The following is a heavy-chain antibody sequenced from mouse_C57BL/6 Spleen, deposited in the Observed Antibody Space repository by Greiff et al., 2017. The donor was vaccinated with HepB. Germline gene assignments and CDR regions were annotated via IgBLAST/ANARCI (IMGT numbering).Heavy chain of an antibody. D-gene: IGHD2-1*01. V-gene: IGHV1-5*01. CDR1: GYTFTSYW. Sequence: VQLQQSGTVLARPGASVKMSCKTSGYTFTSYWMHWVKQRPGQGLEWIGAIYPGNSDTSYNQKFKGKAKLTAVTSASTAYMELSSRTNEDSAVYYCTRVSGNYRFAYWGQGTLVTVSA. CDR3: TRVSGNYRFAY. J-gene: IGHJ3*01. CDR2: IYPGNSDT.